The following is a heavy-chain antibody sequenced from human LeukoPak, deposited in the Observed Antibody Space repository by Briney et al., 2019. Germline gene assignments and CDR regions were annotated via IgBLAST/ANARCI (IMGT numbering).Heavy chain of an antibody. CDR1: GFTFTTYT. D-gene: IGHD5-12*01. CDR3: AKDPGLRLKYFDY. CDR2: IGRSSGTT. Sequence: PGGSLRLSCAASGFTFTTYTMNWVRQAPGKGLEWVSYIGRSSGTTFYADSVKGRFTISRDNAKNSLYLQMNSLRAEDTAVYYCAKDPGLRLKYFDYWGQGTLVTVSS. V-gene: IGHV3-48*01. J-gene: IGHJ4*02.